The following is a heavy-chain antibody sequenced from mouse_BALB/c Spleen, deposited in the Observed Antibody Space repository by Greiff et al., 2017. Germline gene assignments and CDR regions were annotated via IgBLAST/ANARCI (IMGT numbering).Heavy chain of an antibody. Sequence: VHVKQSGAELVRPGALVKLSCKASGFNIKDYYMHWVKQRPEQGLEWIGWIDPENGNTMYDPKFQGKASITADTSSNTAYLQLSSLTSEDTAVYYCARGGDGYPPWFAYWGQGTLVTVSA. J-gene: IGHJ3*01. CDR3: ARGGDGYPPWFAY. V-gene: IGHV14-1*02. D-gene: IGHD2-3*01. CDR1: GFNIKDYY. CDR2: IDPENGNT.